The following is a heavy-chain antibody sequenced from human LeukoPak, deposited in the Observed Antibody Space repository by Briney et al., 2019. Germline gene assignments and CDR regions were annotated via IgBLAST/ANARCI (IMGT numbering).Heavy chain of an antibody. V-gene: IGHV3-23*01. Sequence: GGSLRLSCAASRFTFSSYAMSWVRQAPGKGLEWVSAISGSGGSTYYADSVKGRFTISRDNSKNTLYLQMNSLRAEDTAVYYCAKAPMIEVLFDYWGQGTLVTVSS. CDR2: ISGSGGST. J-gene: IGHJ4*02. CDR1: RFTFSSYA. CDR3: AKAPMIEVLFDY. D-gene: IGHD3-22*01.